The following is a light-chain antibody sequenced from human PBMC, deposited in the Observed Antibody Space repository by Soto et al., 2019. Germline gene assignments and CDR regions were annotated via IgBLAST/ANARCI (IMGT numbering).Light chain of an antibody. Sequence: QSVLTQPRSVSGSPGQSISISCTGTSRDVVGYNYVAWYRQHPDKAPELMIYEVSSRPSGVSNRFSVSKSGNTASLTISGLQAEDEADYYSSSYTSSSTRLFGTGTKVTVL. V-gene: IGLV2-14*01. CDR1: SRDVVGYNY. J-gene: IGLJ1*01. CDR2: EVS. CDR3: SSYTSSSTRL.